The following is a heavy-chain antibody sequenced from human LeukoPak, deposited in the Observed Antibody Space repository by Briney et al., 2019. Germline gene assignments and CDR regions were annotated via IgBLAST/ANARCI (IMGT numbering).Heavy chain of an antibody. CDR2: ISAYNGDT. J-gene: IGHJ4*02. D-gene: IGHD2-15*01. Sequence: GASVKVSCKASGYTFISYGISWVRQAPGQGLERMGWISAYNGDTNYAQNLQGRVTMTRDTSTNTAYMELRSLRSDDTGLYYCARDSLHGGNALFSYWGQGTLVTVSS. V-gene: IGHV1-18*01. CDR1: GYTFISYG. CDR3: ARDSLHGGNALFSY.